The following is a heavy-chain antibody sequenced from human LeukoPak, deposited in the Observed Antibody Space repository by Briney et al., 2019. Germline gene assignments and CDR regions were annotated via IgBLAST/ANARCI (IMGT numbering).Heavy chain of an antibody. J-gene: IGHJ6*03. D-gene: IGHD2-15*01. CDR1: GFTFSSYG. Sequence: GGSLRLSCAASGFTFSSYGMHWVRQAPGKGLEWVAVISYDGSNKYYADSVKGRFTISRDNSKNTLYLQMNSLRAEDTAVYYCAKVGYGLYYYYMDVWGKGTTVTVSS. CDR2: ISYDGSNK. V-gene: IGHV3-30*18. CDR3: AKVGYGLYYYYMDV.